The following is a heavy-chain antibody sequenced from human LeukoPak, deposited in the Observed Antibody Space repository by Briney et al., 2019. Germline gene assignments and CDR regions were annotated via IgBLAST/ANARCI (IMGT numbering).Heavy chain of an antibody. CDR2: ISYDGSNK. D-gene: IGHD6-19*01. CDR1: GFTFSSYG. V-gene: IGHV3-30*18. Sequence: GGSLRLSCAASGFTFSSYGMHWGRQAPGKGLERVAVISYDGSNKYYADSVKGRFTISRDNSKNTLYLQMNSLRAEDTAVYYCAKDDGSGWVNYWGQGTLVTVSS. CDR3: AKDDGSGWVNY. J-gene: IGHJ4*02.